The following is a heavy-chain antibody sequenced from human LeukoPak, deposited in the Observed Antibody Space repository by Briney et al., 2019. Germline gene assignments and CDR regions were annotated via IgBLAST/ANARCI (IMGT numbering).Heavy chain of an antibody. CDR2: IIPIFCTA. Sequence: GASVKVSCKASGGTFSSYAISWVRQAPGQGLEWMGGIIPIFCTANYAQKFQGRVTITPDQSTNTPSIDLRSLRSEDTAVYYCAREIYGSGSYFDYWGQGTLVTVSS. D-gene: IGHD3-10*01. J-gene: IGHJ4*02. CDR3: AREIYGSGSYFDY. V-gene: IGHV1-69*13. CDR1: GGTFSSYA.